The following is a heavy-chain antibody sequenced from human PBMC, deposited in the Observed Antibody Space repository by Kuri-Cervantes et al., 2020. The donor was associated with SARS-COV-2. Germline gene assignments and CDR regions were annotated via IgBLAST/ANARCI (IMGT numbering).Heavy chain of an antibody. CDR1: GFTFSSYA. J-gene: IGHJ6*02. CDR2: ISYDGSNK. V-gene: IGHV3-30-3*01. D-gene: IGHD3-22*01. Sequence: LSLTCAASGFTFSSYAMHWVRQAPGKGLEWVAVISYDGSNKYYADSVKGRFTISRDNSKNTLYLQMNSLRAEDTAVYYCAKDRGEDSSGFYGMDVWGQGTTVTVSS. CDR3: AKDRGEDSSGFYGMDV.